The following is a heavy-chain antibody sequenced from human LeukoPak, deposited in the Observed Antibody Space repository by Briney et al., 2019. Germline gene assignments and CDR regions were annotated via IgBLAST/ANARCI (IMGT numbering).Heavy chain of an antibody. CDR3: AKDISTLATAGYFDY. CDR2: ISSSSTYI. J-gene: IGHJ4*02. Sequence: GGSLRLSCAASGFTFSTYSMNWVRQAPGKGLGWVSSISSSSTYIYYGDSVKGRFTISRDNSKNTLYLQMNSLRAEDTAVYYCAKDISTLATAGYFDYWGQGTLVTVSS. V-gene: IGHV3-21*01. D-gene: IGHD6-25*01. CDR1: GFTFSTYS.